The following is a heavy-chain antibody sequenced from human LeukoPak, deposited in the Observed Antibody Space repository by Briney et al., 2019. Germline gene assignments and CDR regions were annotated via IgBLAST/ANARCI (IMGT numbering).Heavy chain of an antibody. V-gene: IGHV4-39*01. J-gene: IGHJ4*02. D-gene: IGHD3/OR15-3a*01. CDR2: IFYNGNT. Sequence: PSETLSLTCSVSGAIIKREGFNWDWIRQPPGKGLEYIESIFYNGNTYYNPSLESRVTISVDTSKNQFSLKLRSVTAADTAVYYCTRRPKEPGFWTGYVDSWGQGTLVTVSS. CDR1: GAIIKREGFN. CDR3: TRRPKEPGFWTGYVDS.